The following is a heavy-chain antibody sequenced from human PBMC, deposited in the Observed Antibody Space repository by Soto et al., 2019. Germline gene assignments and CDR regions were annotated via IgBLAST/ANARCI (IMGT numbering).Heavy chain of an antibody. V-gene: IGHV3-9*01. D-gene: IGHD6-19*01. Sequence: EVQLVESGGGLVQPGRSLRLSCAASGFTFDDYAMHWVRQAPGKGLEWVSGISWDCGSIGYADSVKGRFTISRDNAKNSLYLQMNSLRAEDTALYYCAKDMQAVAGTDDYWGQGTLVTVSS. CDR2: ISWDCGSI. J-gene: IGHJ4*02. CDR3: AKDMQAVAGTDDY. CDR1: GFTFDDYA.